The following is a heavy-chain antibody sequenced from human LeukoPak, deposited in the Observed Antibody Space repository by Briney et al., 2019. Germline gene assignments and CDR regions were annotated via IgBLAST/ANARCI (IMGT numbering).Heavy chain of an antibody. CDR3: ARRRGNTSGFQGYYFDY. CDR2: IYYSGGT. D-gene: IGHD6-19*01. V-gene: IGHV4-31*03. Sequence: SQTLSLTCTVSGVSVSSGDYYWSWIRQLPGKGLEWIGYIYYSGGTYYNPSLKSRLTISVDTSKNQFSLKLSSVTAADTAVYYCARRRGNTSGFQGYYFDYWGQGTLVTVSS. CDR1: GVSVSSGDYY. J-gene: IGHJ4*02.